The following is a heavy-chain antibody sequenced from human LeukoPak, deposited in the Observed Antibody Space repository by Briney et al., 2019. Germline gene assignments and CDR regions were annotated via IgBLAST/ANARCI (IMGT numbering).Heavy chain of an antibody. J-gene: IGHJ4*02. CDR1: GGSISSYY. V-gene: IGHV4-59*08. D-gene: IGHD3-10*01. CDR3: ARHGPGVYYYGSGSFDY. CDR2: IYYSGST. Sequence: PSETLSLTCTVSGGSISSYYWNWIRQPPGKGLEWIGYIYYSGSTNYNPSLKSRVTISVDTSKNQFSLKLSSVTAADTAVYYCARHGPGVYYYGSGSFDYWGQGTLVTVSS.